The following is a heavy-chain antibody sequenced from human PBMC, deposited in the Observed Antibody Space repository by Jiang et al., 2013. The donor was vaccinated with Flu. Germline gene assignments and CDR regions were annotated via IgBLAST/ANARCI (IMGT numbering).Heavy chain of an antibody. Sequence: SGAEVRKPGASVKLSCKTSGYPFTSFAIHWVRQRPGQRPEWMGWINGGNGNIKLSQTFQGRVTFTRDSSASTAYMELSSLRSQDTAVYYCARDNDFWPDYWGQGTLVTVSS. CDR2: INGGNGNI. V-gene: IGHV1-3*01. D-gene: IGHD3-3*01. CDR1: GYPFTSFA. CDR3: ARDNDFWPDY. J-gene: IGHJ4*02.